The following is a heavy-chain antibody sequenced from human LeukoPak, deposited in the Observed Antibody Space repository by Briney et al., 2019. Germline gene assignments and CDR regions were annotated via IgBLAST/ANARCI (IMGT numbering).Heavy chain of an antibody. CDR2: IKSDGSWT. D-gene: IGHD6-19*01. J-gene: IGHJ4*02. CDR3: ARDADRIVVAGFDY. Sequence: PGGSVRLSCAASGFTFSSYWMHWVRQAPGKGLVWVSRIKSDGSWTEYAGSVRGRFTISRDNAKNTLYLQMNSLRAEDTAVCYCARDADRIVVAGFDYWGQGTLVTVSS. V-gene: IGHV3-74*03. CDR1: GFTFSSYW.